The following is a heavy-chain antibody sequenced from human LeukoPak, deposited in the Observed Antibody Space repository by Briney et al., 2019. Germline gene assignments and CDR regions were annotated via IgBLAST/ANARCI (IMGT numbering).Heavy chain of an antibody. V-gene: IGHV1-69*06. J-gene: IGHJ3*02. CDR3: ARRLGLRWDLQAFDI. CDR2: IIPIFGTA. D-gene: IGHD4-23*01. CDR1: GGTFSDYA. Sequence: SVKVSCKASGGTFSDYALSWVRQAPGQGLEWMGGIIPIFGTANYAQKLQGRVTITADKSTSTAYMELSSLRSEDTAVYYCARRLGLRWDLQAFDIWGQGTMVTVSS.